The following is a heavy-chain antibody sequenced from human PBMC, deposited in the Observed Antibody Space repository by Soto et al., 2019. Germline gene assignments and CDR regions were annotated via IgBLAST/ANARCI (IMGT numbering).Heavy chain of an antibody. Sequence: ASVKVSCKTSGYTFTNYGISWVRQAPGQGLEWMGWITTDKGKTTYAQKFQGRVTMTTDTSTSTAYMELSSLRSEDTAVYYCATFSLVPDWFDPWGQGTLVTVSS. J-gene: IGHJ5*02. D-gene: IGHD6-13*01. CDR2: ITTDKGKT. V-gene: IGHV1-18*01. CDR3: ATFSLVPDWFDP. CDR1: GYTFTNYG.